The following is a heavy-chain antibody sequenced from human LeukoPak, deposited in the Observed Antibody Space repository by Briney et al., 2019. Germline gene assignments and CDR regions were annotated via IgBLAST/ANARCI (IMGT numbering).Heavy chain of an antibody. CDR3: AKDIGYYDSSGSDY. D-gene: IGHD3-22*01. CDR2: ISWNSGSI. CDR1: GFTFDDYA. V-gene: IGHV3-9*01. Sequence: GRSLRLSCAASGFTFDDYAMHWVRQAPGKGLEWVSGISWNSGSIGYADSVKGQFTISRDNAKNSLYLQMNSLRAEDTALYYCAKDIGYYDSSGSDYWGQGTLVTVSS. J-gene: IGHJ4*02.